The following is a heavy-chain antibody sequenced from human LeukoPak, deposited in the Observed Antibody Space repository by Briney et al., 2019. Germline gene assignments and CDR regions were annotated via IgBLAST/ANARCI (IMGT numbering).Heavy chain of an antibody. CDR3: ARDPHSSGWQNWFDP. CDR2: IFYSGTI. V-gene: IGHV4-59*01. CDR1: GDSISSYY. Sequence: SETLSLTCTVSGDSISSYYWSWIRQPPGKGLEWIGYIFYSGTINYNPSLKSRVTISVDTSKNQFSLKLSSVTAADTAVYYCARDPHSSGWQNWFDPWGQGTLVTVSS. D-gene: IGHD6-25*01. J-gene: IGHJ5*02.